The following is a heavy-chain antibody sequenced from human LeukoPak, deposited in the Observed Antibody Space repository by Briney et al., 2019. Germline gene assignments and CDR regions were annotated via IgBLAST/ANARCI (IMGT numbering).Heavy chain of an antibody. CDR1: GFTFSSYS. CDR3: ARDLSGGYSYGHTDY. V-gene: IGHV3-21*01. D-gene: IGHD5-18*01. Sequence: GGSLRLSCAASGFTFSSYSMTWVRQAPGTGLEWVSSISSSSSYIYYADSVKGRFTISRDNAKNSLYLQMNSLRAEDTAVYYCARDLSGGYSYGHTDYWGQGTLVTVSS. J-gene: IGHJ4*02. CDR2: ISSSSSYI.